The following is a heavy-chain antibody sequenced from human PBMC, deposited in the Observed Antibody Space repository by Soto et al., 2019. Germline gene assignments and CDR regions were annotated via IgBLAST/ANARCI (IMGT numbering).Heavy chain of an antibody. J-gene: IGHJ4*02. CDR3: ARVRIEGGNSPYYFDY. CDR2: IKQDGSEK. Sequence: GGSLRLSCAASGFTFSSYWMSWVRQAPGKGLEWVANIKQDGSEKYYVDSVKGRFTISRDNAKNSLYLQMNSLRAEDTAVYYCARVRIEGGNSPYYFDYWGQGTLVTVS. D-gene: IGHD2-21*02. V-gene: IGHV3-7*05. CDR1: GFTFSSYW.